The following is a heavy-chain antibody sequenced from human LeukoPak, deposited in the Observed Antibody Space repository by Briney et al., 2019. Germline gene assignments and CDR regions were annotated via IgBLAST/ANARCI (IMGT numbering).Heavy chain of an antibody. CDR1: GGTFSSYA. CDR2: IIPIFGTA. V-gene: IGHV1-69*01. D-gene: IGHD5-12*01. CDR3: AKVAYSGYDRWFDP. Sequence: SVKVSCKASGGTFSSYAISWVRQAPGQGLEWMGGIIPIFGTANYAQKFQGRVTITADESTSTAYMELSSLRSEDTAVYYCAKVAYSGYDRWFDPWGQGTLVTVSS. J-gene: IGHJ5*02.